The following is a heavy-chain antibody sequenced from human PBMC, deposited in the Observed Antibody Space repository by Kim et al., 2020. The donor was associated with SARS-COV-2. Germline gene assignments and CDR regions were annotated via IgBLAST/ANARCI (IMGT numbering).Heavy chain of an antibody. D-gene: IGHD3-3*01. CDR3: AATATTSGVLIKDYRLDV. Sequence: GGSLRLSCAASGFTFSTYTMNWVRRAPGKGLEWVSSITTGGDYIYYADSLKGRFTISRDNTKNSLYLQMDSLGAEDTAVYYCAATATTSGVLIKDYRLDVWGQGTTVTVSS. J-gene: IGHJ6*02. CDR1: GFTFSTYT. CDR2: ITTGGDYI. V-gene: IGHV3-21*01.